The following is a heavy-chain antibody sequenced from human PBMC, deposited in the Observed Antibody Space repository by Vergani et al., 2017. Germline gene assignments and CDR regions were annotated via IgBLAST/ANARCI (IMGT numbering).Heavy chain of an antibody. D-gene: IGHD3-10*01. V-gene: IGHV1-2*02. Sequence: QVQLVQSGAEVKKPGASVKVSCKASGYTFTGYYMHWVRQAPGQGLEWMGCINPNSGGTNYAQKFQGRVTMTRVTSSSTAYMELSRLRSDDTAVYYCARDLNTMVRGVIMGYWGQGTLVTVSS. J-gene: IGHJ4*02. CDR1: GYTFTGYY. CDR3: ARDLNTMVRGVIMGY. CDR2: INPNSGGT.